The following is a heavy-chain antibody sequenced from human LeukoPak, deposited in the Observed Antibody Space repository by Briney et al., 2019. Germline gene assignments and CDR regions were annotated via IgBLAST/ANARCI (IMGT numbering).Heavy chain of an antibody. CDR1: GASITSNDYS. J-gene: IGHJ4*02. D-gene: IGHD3-10*01. Sequence: SETLSLTCTVSGASITSNDYSWSWIRRPPGKGLEWIGMISDSGKTYFNPSLKSRVTISADTSKNQFSLRQTSLTAADTAVYYCARLRVAMVRGVPYFDSWGQGALVTVSS. V-gene: IGHV4-39*01. CDR3: ARLRVAMVRGVPYFDS. CDR2: ISDSGKT.